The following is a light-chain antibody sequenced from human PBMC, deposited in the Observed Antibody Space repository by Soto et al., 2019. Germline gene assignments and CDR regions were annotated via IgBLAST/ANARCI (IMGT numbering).Light chain of an antibody. J-gene: IGKJ1*01. V-gene: IGKV3-20*01. Sequence: EIVLTQSPVTLSLSPGERATLSCRASQSVSSRYFAWYQQKPGQAPRLLIYAASSRAAGIPDRFSGSGSGTDFSLTISRLEPEDFALYYCHQYASSRTFGPGTKLE. CDR1: QSVSSRY. CDR2: AAS. CDR3: HQYASSRT.